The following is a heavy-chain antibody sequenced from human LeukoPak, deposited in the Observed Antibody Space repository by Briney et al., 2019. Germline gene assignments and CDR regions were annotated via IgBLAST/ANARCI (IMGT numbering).Heavy chain of an antibody. D-gene: IGHD2-8*01. CDR2: TYCRSTWYN. Sequence: SQTLSLTCAISGDSVSNNSGTWNWIRQSPSRGLEWLGRTYCRSTWYNDYAVSVKSRMTINPDTSKNQFSLQLNSVTPEDTAVYYCARSNGDYFDYWGQGTLVTVSS. V-gene: IGHV6-1*01. CDR3: ARSNGDYFDY. J-gene: IGHJ4*02. CDR1: GDSVSNNSGT.